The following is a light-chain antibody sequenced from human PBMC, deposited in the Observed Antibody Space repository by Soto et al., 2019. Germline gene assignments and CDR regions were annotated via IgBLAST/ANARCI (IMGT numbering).Light chain of an antibody. CDR1: SSDVGGYNY. Sequence: QSALTQPPSASGSPGQSVTISCTGTSSDVGGYNYVSWYQQHPGKAPKLMIYEVSKRPSGVPDRFSGSKSGNTASLTVSGLQAEDEAVYYCCSYTVGDTVVFGGGTKVTVL. J-gene: IGLJ2*01. CDR2: EVS. CDR3: CSYTVGDTVV. V-gene: IGLV2-8*01.